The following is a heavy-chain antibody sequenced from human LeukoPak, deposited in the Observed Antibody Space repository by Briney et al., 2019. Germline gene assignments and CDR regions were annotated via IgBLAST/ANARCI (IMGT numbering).Heavy chain of an antibody. J-gene: IGHJ5*02. Sequence: PSETLSLTCTVSGGSISSYYWSWIRQAPGKGLEWIGYIYYSGSTNYNPSLKSRVTISVDTSKNQFSLKLSSVTAADTAVYYCARVEIVVVPAAIVRFDPWGQGTLVTVSS. D-gene: IGHD2-2*02. V-gene: IGHV4-59*01. CDR2: IYYSGST. CDR1: GGSISSYY. CDR3: ARVEIVVVPAAIVRFDP.